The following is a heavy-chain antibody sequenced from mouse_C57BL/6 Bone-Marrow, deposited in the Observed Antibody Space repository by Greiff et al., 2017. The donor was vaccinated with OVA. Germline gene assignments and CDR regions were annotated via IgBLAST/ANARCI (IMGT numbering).Heavy chain of an antibody. V-gene: IGHV7-3*01. J-gene: IGHJ2*01. CDR3: ARYKGRVAVDYFDY. CDR1: GFTFTNYY. Sequence: EVMLVESGGGLVQPGDSLSLSCAASGFTFTNYYMSWVRQPPGQALEWLGFIRNKPNGSTTEYSASVKGRFTTSRDNSQSILYLQMNALRAEDSATYYCARYKGRVAVDYFDYWGQGTALTVSS. D-gene: IGHD1-1*01. CDR2: IRNKPNGSTT.